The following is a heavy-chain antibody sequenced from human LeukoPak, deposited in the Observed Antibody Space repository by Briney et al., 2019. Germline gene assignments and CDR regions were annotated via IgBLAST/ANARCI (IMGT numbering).Heavy chain of an antibody. CDR3: AKDAAAAVNAFDY. CDR2: ICGSGGST. V-gene: IGHV3-23*01. D-gene: IGHD6-13*01. J-gene: IGHJ4*02. CDR1: GFTFSSYA. Sequence: GGSLRLSCAASGFTFSSYALNWVRQAPGKGLGWVSAICGSGGSTYYADSVKGRFTISRDNSKNTLYLQMNSLRAEDTAVYYCAKDAAAAVNAFDYWGQGTLVTVSS.